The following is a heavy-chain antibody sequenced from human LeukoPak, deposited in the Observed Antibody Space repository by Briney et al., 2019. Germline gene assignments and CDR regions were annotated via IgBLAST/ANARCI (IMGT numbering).Heavy chain of an antibody. CDR2: ISGTGSST. V-gene: IGHV3-23*01. J-gene: IGHJ5*02. CDR3: AKASVAIPQYCNS. CDR1: VFTFGNYT. D-gene: IGHD2-2*02. Sequence: GGSLRLSCEASVFTFGNYTMNWVRQAPWKGLEWVSTISGTGSSTYYADSAKGRFTISRDNSKDTLFLQLNSLTAADTAMYFCAKASVAIPQYCNSWGQGTLVTVSS.